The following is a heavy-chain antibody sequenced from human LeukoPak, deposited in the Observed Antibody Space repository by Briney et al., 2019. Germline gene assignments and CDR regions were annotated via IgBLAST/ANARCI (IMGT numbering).Heavy chain of an antibody. J-gene: IGHJ6*02. Sequence: SETLSLTCTVSGGSISSGGYYWSWIRQHPGKGLEWIGYIYYSGSTYYNPSLKSRVTISVDTSKNQFSLKLSSVTAADTAVYYCARGIVLYGMDVWGQGTTVTVSS. V-gene: IGHV4-31*03. CDR3: ARGIVLYGMDV. CDR1: GGSISSGGYY. D-gene: IGHD2/OR15-2a*01. CDR2: IYYSGST.